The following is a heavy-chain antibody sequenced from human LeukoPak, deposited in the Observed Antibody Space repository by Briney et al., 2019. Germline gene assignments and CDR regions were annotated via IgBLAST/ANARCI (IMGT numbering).Heavy chain of an antibody. CDR3: ARHRGCSSTSCSTYYYYYYMDV. CDR1: GGSISSSSYY. Sequence: PSETLSLTCTVSGGSISSSSYYWGWIRQPPGKGLEWIGSIYYSGSTYYNPSLKSRVTISVDTSKNQFSLKLSSVTAADTAVYYCARHRGCSSTSCSTYYYYYYMDVWGKGTTVTISS. J-gene: IGHJ6*03. V-gene: IGHV4-39*01. CDR2: IYYSGST. D-gene: IGHD2-2*02.